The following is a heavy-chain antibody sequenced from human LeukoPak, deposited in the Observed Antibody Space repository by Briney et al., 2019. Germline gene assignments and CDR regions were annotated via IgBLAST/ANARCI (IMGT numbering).Heavy chain of an antibody. CDR1: GYTFTSYA. Sequence: ASVTVSCTASGYTFTSYAMHWVRQAPGQRLEWMGWINAGNGNTKYSQKFQGRVTITRDTSASTAYMELSSLRSEDTAVYYCARLRTCSGGSCNGDYWGQGTLVTVSS. CDR3: ARLRTCSGGSCNGDY. CDR2: INAGNGNT. V-gene: IGHV1-3*01. J-gene: IGHJ4*02. D-gene: IGHD2-15*01.